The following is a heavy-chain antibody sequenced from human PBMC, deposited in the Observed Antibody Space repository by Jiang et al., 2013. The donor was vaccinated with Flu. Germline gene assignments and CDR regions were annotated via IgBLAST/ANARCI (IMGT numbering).Heavy chain of an antibody. J-gene: IGHJ3*02. CDR2: INAGNGNT. D-gene: IGHD3-10*01. CDR3: ARDVEGDYYGSGPDAFDI. CDR1: GYTFTSYA. Sequence: SGAEVKKPGASVKVSCKASGYTFTSYAMHWVRQAPGQRLEWMGWINAGNGNTKYSQKFQGRVTITRDTSASTAYMELSSLRSEDTAVYYCARDVEGDYYGSGPDAFDIWGQGTMVTVSS. V-gene: IGHV1-3*01.